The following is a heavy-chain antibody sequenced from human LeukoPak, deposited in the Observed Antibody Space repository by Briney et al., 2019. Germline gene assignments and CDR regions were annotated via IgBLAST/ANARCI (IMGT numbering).Heavy chain of an antibody. Sequence: SETLSLTCIVSGGSVSSGSYYWSWIRQPPGKGLEWIGYIYNSGSTNYNPSLKSRVTISADTSKNQFFLKLSSMTAADTAVYYCARGYYFDYWGQGTLVTVSS. V-gene: IGHV4-61*01. CDR2: IYNSGST. CDR1: GGSVSSGSYY. J-gene: IGHJ4*02. CDR3: ARGYYFDY.